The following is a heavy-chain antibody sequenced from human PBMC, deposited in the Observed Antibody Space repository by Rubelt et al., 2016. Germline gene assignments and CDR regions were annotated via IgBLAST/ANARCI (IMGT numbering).Heavy chain of an antibody. D-gene: IGHD2/OR15-2a*01. J-gene: IGHJ6*02. CDR2: ISAYNGNT. Sequence: APGQGLEWMGWISAYNGNTNYAQKLQGRVTMTTDTSTSTAYMELRSLRSDDTAVYYCARDRSAYYYYYGMDVWGQGTTVTVSS. V-gene: IGHV1-18*01. CDR3: ARDRSAYYYYYGMDV.